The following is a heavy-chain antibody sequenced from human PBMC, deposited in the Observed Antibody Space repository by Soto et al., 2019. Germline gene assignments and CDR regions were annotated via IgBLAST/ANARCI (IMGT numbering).Heavy chain of an antibody. Sequence: GGSLRLSCAASGFTFSSYAMSWVRQAPGKGLEWVSAISGSGGSTYYADSVKGRVTISRDNSKNTLYLQMNSLRAEDTAVYYCATDRAAAGSEDWFDPWGQGTLVTVSS. D-gene: IGHD6-13*01. CDR1: GFTFSSYA. J-gene: IGHJ5*02. V-gene: IGHV3-23*01. CDR2: ISGSGGST. CDR3: ATDRAAAGSEDWFDP.